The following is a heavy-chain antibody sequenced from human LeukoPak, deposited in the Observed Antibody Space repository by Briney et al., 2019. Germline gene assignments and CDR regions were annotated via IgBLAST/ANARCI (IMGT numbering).Heavy chain of an antibody. CDR1: ELTFSSYS. D-gene: IGHD6-13*01. CDR2: ISSSSSTI. J-gene: IGHJ3*02. Sequence: GGSLRLSCAASELTFSSYSMNWVRQAPGKGLEWVSYISSSSSTIYYADSVKGRFTISRDNGKNSLYLQMNNLRAEDTAVYYCASQLGDASDIWGQGTMVTVSS. V-gene: IGHV3-48*01. CDR3: ASQLGDASDI.